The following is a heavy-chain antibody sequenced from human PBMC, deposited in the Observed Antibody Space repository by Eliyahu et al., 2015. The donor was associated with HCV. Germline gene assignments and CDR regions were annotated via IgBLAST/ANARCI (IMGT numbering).Heavy chain of an antibody. J-gene: IGHJ4*02. CDR1: GYSISGXDY. Sequence: QVQLQESGPGLVKPSETLSLTCAISGYSISGXDYWGWIRQPPGKGLEWIGSVYHSGITYYYPSLKSRVTISVDTSKNQFSLKVSSLTAADTAVYYCARNHNLRAEGGSYFDYWGQGTLVTVSS. V-gene: IGHV4-38-2*01. CDR2: VYHSGIT. D-gene: IGHD3-16*01. CDR3: ARNHNLRAEGGSYFDY.